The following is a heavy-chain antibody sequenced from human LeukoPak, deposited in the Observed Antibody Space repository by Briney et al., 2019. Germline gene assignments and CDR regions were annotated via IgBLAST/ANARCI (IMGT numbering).Heavy chain of an antibody. D-gene: IGHD3-16*02. CDR2: IYVTGTT. V-gene: IGHV4-59*08. Sequence: SLWLTLAVPGGAIGCNYWSSIRHSPEKGLEWIGYIYVTGTTRYNPYLQSRVTISVDTSRNQFFLKMSSVTAADTAVYYCARHIGGGIEDMDVWGKGTKVTVSS. J-gene: IGHJ6*03. CDR3: ARHIGGGIEDMDV. CDR1: GGAIGCNY.